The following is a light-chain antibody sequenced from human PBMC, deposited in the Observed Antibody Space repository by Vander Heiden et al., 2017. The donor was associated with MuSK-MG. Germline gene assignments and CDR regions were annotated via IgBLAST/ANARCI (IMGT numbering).Light chain of an antibody. CDR1: SSDVGSYNL. CDR2: EVS. J-gene: IGLJ2*01. CDR3: CSYAGSSTLV. Sequence: QSALTPPASVSGSPGQSITISCTGTSSDVGSYNLVSWYQQHPGKAPKLMIYEVSKRPSGVSNRFSGSKSSNTSSLTIAGRQAEDEADYYCCSYAGSSTLVFGGGTKLTVL. V-gene: IGLV2-23*02.